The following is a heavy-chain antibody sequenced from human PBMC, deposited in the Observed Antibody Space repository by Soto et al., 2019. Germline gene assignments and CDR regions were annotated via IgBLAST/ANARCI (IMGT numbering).Heavy chain of an antibody. CDR2: IYSDANT. CDR1: GFLVSSDY. J-gene: IGHJ6*02. Sequence: GGSLRLSCAAPGFLVSSDYMSWVRQAPGKGLEWVSVIYSDANTYYAASVKGRFTISRDNSKNTVYLQMNSLRAEDTAVYYCARHLWDVWGQGTTVTVSS. D-gene: IGHD2-2*01. V-gene: IGHV3-53*01. CDR3: ARHLWDV.